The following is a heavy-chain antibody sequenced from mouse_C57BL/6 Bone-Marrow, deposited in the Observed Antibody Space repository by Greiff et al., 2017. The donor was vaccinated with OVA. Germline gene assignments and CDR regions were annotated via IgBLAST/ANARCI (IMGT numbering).Heavy chain of an antibody. CDR2: IDPETGGT. J-gene: IGHJ3*01. CDR3: TRDYYGSSYDAWFAY. Sequence: QVHVKQSGAELVRPGASVTLSCKASGYTFTDYEMHWVKQTPVHGLEWIGAIDPETGGTAYNQKFKGKAILTADKSSSTAYMELRSLTSEDSAVYYGTRDYYGSSYDAWFAYWGQGTLVTVSA. D-gene: IGHD1-1*01. V-gene: IGHV1-15*01. CDR1: GYTFTDYE.